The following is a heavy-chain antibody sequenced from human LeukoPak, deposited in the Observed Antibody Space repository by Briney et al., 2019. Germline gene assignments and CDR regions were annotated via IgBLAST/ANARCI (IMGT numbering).Heavy chain of an antibody. CDR1: GFTFSSYT. CDR2: ISGSGDNT. J-gene: IGHJ4*02. Sequence: GGSLRLSCAASGFTFSSYTMSWVRQAPGKGLEWVSSISGSGDNTYYAASVKGRFTISRDNSKNTLYLQMNSLRAEDTAVYYGAKRPDCSTTNCLLFDYWGQGTLVTVSS. D-gene: IGHD2-2*01. CDR3: AKRPDCSTTNCLLFDY. V-gene: IGHV3-23*01.